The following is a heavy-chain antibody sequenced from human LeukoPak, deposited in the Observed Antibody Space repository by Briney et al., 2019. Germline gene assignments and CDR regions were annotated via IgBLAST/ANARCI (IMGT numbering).Heavy chain of an antibody. CDR3: ARDPVDTAMGPYYYGMDV. CDR2: IKQDGSEK. D-gene: IGHD5-18*01. V-gene: IGHV3-7*01. CDR1: GFTFSNFW. Sequence: GGSLRLSCAASGFTFSNFWMSWVRQAPGKGLEWVANIKQDGSEKYYVGSVKGRFTISRDNAKNSLYLQMNSLRAEDTAVYYCARDPVDTAMGPYYYGMDVWGQGTTVTVSS. J-gene: IGHJ6*02.